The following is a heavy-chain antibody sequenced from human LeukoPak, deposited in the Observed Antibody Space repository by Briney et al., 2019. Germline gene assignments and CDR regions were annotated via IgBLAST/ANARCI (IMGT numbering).Heavy chain of an antibody. D-gene: IGHD3-10*01. V-gene: IGHV4-59*01. Sequence: SETLSLTCTVSIGSISNYYWSWIPQPPGKGLERIGNIYYSGSSKYNPSLKSRVTISVDTSKNQSSLRLSSVTAADTAVYYCAREFGDYVDYWGQGTLVTVSS. CDR1: IGSISNYY. J-gene: IGHJ4*02. CDR2: IYYSGSS. CDR3: AREFGDYVDY.